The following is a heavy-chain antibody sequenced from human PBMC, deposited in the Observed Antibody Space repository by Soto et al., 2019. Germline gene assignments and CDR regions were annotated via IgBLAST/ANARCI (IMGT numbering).Heavy chain of an antibody. Sequence: QVQLVESGGGVVQPGRSLRLSCAASGFTFSSYDMHWVRQAPGNGLEWVAVIWYDGSSKYYADSVKGRFTISRDNSKNTLYLQMNSLRAEDTAVYYCAREGGQVDTPMAFDYWGQGTLVIVSS. CDR1: GFTFSSYD. D-gene: IGHD5-18*01. J-gene: IGHJ4*02. V-gene: IGHV3-33*01. CDR2: IWYDGSSK. CDR3: AREGGQVDTPMAFDY.